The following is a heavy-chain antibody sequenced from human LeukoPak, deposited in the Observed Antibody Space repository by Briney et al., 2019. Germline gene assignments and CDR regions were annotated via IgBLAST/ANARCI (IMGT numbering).Heavy chain of an antibody. CDR1: GYTFTSYG. J-gene: IGHJ4*02. V-gene: IGHV1-18*01. CDR3: AKEAGLSYDSSGHAFDY. CDR2: ISAYNGNT. D-gene: IGHD3-22*01. Sequence: GASVKVSCKASGYTFTSYGISWVRQAPGQGLEWMGWISAYNGNTNYAQKLQGRVTMTRDTSTSTVYMELSSLRSEDTAVYYCAKEAGLSYDSSGHAFDYWGQGTLVTVSS.